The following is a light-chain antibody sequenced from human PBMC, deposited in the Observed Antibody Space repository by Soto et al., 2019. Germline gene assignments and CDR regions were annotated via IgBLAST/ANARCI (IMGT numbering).Light chain of an antibody. CDR1: HDISNY. J-gene: IGKJ3*01. CDR2: DAS. V-gene: IGKV1-33*01. CDR3: QTPET. Sequence: DIQMTQSPSSLSASVGDRVTITCQASHDISNYLNWYQQKPGKAPKLLIYDASKLEAGVPSRFSGRGSGTDFTLTISSLEPEDIATYLCQTPETFGAGTKVDLK.